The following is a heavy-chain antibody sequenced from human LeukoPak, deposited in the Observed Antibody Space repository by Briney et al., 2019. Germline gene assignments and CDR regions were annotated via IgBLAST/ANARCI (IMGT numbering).Heavy chain of an antibody. CDR2: ICSSSSYI. CDR3: ARVNQLGWFDP. Sequence: SGGSLRLSCAASGFTFSSYSMNWVRQAPGKGLEWVSSICSSSSYIYYADSVKGRFTISRDNAKNSLYLQMNSLRAEDTAVYYCARVNQLGWFDPWGQGTLVTVSS. V-gene: IGHV3-21*01. J-gene: IGHJ5*02. D-gene: IGHD6-6*01. CDR1: GFTFSSYS.